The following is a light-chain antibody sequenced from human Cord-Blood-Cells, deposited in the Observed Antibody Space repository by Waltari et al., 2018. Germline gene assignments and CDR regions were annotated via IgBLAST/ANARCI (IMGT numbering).Light chain of an antibody. CDR1: QSISSW. Sequence: DIQMTQSPSTLSASVGDRVTITCRDSQSISSWLAWYQQKPGKAPKLLIYKASSLESGVPARFSGSGSGTEFTLTISSLQPDDFATYYCQQYNSYLFGQGTKLEIK. J-gene: IGKJ2*01. V-gene: IGKV1-5*03. CDR2: KAS. CDR3: QQYNSYL.